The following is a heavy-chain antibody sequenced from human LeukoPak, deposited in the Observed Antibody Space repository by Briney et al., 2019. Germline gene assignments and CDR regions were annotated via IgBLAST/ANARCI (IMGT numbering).Heavy chain of an antibody. CDR3: ANLGIAVAGPFDY. CDR1: GFTFSGYA. J-gene: IGHJ4*02. V-gene: IGHV3-23*01. CDR2: ISGSGGST. D-gene: IGHD6-19*01. Sequence: GGPLRLSCAASGFTFSGYAMSWVRQAPGKGLEWVSAISGSGGSTYYADSVKGRFTISRDNSKNTLYLQMNSLRAEDTAVYYCANLGIAVAGPFDYWGQGTLVTVSS.